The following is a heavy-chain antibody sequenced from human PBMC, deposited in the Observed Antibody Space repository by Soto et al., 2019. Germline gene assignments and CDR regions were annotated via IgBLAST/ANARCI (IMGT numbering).Heavy chain of an antibody. V-gene: IGHV3-74*01. CDR1: GFTLSYYW. CDR3: ANFYSGSYSTY. J-gene: IGHJ4*02. CDR2: INSDGSTT. D-gene: IGHD1-26*01. Sequence: GGSLRLSCTASGFTLSYYWMHWVRQAPGKGLVWVSRINSDGSTTNYADSVKGRFTISRDNAKNTLYLEMNSLRAEDTTVYYCANFYSGSYSTYWGQGTLVTVSS.